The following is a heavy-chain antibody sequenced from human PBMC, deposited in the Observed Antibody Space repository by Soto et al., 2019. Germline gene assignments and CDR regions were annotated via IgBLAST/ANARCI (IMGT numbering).Heavy chain of an antibody. D-gene: IGHD3-22*01. CDR3: ARMWLFNPFDY. V-gene: IGHV3-7*01. CDR1: GFTFSTYW. Sequence: GESLRLSCAASGFTFSTYWMSWVRQAPGKGLEWVASIKQGGDERYYVDSVKGRFTISRDNAKNSVHLQMNSLRAEDTAVYYCARMWLFNPFDYWGQGALVTVSS. CDR2: IKQGGDER. J-gene: IGHJ4*02.